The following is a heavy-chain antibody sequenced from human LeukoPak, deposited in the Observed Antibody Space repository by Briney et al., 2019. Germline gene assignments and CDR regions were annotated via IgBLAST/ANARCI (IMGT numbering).Heavy chain of an antibody. V-gene: IGHV4-39*01. D-gene: IGHD3-10*01. CDR3: ARQTGSGLFSLP. CDR2: IYFSGGT. Sequence: PSETLSLTCAVSGDSISSSNCYWGWIRQPPGKGLEWIGSIYFSGGTYYNASLKSRVTISVDTSKNQFSLKLSSVTAADTAVYYCARQTGSGLFSLPGGQGTLVTVSS. CDR1: GDSISSSNCY. J-gene: IGHJ4*02.